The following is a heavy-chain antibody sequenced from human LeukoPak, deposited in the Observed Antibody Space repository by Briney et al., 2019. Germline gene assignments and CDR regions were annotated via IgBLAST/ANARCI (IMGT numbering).Heavy chain of an antibody. CDR3: AKDGRRFGESYAFDI. CDR1: GFTFSSYG. Sequence: PGGSLRLSCAASGFTFSSYGMHWVRQAPGKGLEWVAFIRYDGSNKYYADSVKGRFTISRDNSKNTLYLQMNSLRAEDTAVYYCAKDGRRFGESYAFDIWGQGTMVTVSS. V-gene: IGHV3-30*02. D-gene: IGHD3-10*01. J-gene: IGHJ3*02. CDR2: IRYDGSNK.